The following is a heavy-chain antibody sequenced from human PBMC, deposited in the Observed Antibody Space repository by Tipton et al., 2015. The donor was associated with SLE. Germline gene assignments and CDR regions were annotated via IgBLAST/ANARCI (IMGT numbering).Heavy chain of an antibody. V-gene: IGHV4-61*02. Sequence: TLSLTCTVSGGSISSASYYWNWIRQPAGKGLERIGRIFTSGYTDYNPSLNSRVTISVDASKNQFSLRMASVTAADTAVYYCARELDTFDIWGQGTMVTVSS. CDR1: GGSISSASYY. CDR3: ARELDTFDI. CDR2: IFTSGYT. J-gene: IGHJ3*02.